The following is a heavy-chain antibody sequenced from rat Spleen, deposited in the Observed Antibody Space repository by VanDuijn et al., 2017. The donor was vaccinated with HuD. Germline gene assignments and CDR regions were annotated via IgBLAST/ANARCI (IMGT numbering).Heavy chain of an antibody. CDR1: RFTFSNYD. CDR2: ISTGGGNT. D-gene: IGHD1-10*01. Sequence: EVQLVESGGGLVQPGRSMKLSCAASRFTFSNYDMAWVRQAPKRGLEWVAYISTGGGNTYYRDSVKGRFIISRDNTKSTLYLQMDSLRSEDTATYDCARQVTALDYWGQGVMVTVSS. J-gene: IGHJ2*01. CDR3: ARQVTALDY. V-gene: IGHV5-25*01.